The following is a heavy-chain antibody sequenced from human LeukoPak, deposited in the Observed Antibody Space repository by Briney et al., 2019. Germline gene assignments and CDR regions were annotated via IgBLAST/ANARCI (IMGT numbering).Heavy chain of an antibody. CDR2: INPNSGGT. V-gene: IGHV1-2*02. D-gene: IGHD4-17*01. Sequence: ASVKVSCKASGYTFTGYYMHWVRQAPGQGLEWMGWINPNSGGTNYAQKFQGRVTITADKSTSTAYMELSSLRSEDTTVYYCAREGRYGDYVAPYWGQGTLVTVSS. CDR1: GYTFTGYY. CDR3: AREGRYGDYVAPY. J-gene: IGHJ4*02.